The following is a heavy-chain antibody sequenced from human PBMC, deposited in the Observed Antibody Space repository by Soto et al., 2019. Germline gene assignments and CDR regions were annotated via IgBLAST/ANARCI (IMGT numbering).Heavy chain of an antibody. J-gene: IGHJ4*02. V-gene: IGHV2-5*02. Sequence: ESGPTLVNPTQTLTLTCTFSGFSLSTSGVGVGWILHPPGKALECLALIYWDDDKRYSPSLKSRLTITKDTSKNQVLLRMTNMDPVDTATYSCAQMSLRRTFDYWGQGTLVTVSS. CDR2: IYWDDDK. CDR3: AQMSLRRTFDY. D-gene: IGHD3-16*01. CDR1: GFSLSTSGVG.